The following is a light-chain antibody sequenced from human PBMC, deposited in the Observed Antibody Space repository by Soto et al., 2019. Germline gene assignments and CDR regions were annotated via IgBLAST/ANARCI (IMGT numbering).Light chain of an antibody. CDR1: SSDVGAYNF. CDR3: SSYTISRTYF. Sequence: QSALTQPASVSGSPGQSITISCTGTSSDVGAYNFVSWHQQHPGKAPKLIIYNVYDRPSGISYRFSGSKSGNTASLTISGLQGEDEADYYCSSYTISRTYFFGTGTKLTVL. CDR2: NVY. V-gene: IGLV2-14*03. J-gene: IGLJ1*01.